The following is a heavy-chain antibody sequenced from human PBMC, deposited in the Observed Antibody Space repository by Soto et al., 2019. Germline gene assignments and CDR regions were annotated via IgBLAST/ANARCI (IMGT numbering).Heavy chain of an antibody. V-gene: IGHV3-48*03. CDR3: TRVRDSNDY. CDR2: IRSSGRSI. CDR1: GFTFSSYE. J-gene: IGHJ4*02. D-gene: IGHD3-22*01. Sequence: GGSLRLSCVGSGFTFSSYELNWVRQAPGKGLEWVSNIRSSGRSINYADSVKGRFTISRDNAKNSLYLQMNSLRAEDTAVYYCTRVRDSNDYWGQGTLVTVSS.